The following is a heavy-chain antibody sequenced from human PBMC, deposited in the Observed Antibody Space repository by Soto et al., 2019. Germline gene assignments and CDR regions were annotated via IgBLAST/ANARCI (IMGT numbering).Heavy chain of an antibody. D-gene: IGHD3-10*01. CDR2: IGRGGTTT. CDR1: GLTFSNYE. J-gene: IGHJ3*01. Sequence: EVQLVESGGGLVLPGGSLRVSCADSGLTFSNYEMKWVRQAPGKGLEWVSYIGRGGTTTYCADSLKGRLTISRDNAKNALYLHMNSLSAEDTAVYYCASRSGGGGALDYWGRGTMVTVSS. CDR3: ASRSGGGGALDY. V-gene: IGHV3-48*03.